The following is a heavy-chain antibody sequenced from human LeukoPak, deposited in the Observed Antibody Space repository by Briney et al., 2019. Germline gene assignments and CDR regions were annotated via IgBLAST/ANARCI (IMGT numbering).Heavy chain of an antibody. J-gene: IGHJ4*02. CDR3: ARGPNYYDSSGFHYRD. V-gene: IGHV1-2*02. CDR2: INPNSGDT. CDR1: GYTFTAYY. D-gene: IGHD3-22*01. Sequence: GASVKVSCKASGYTFTAYYMRWVRQAPGQGLEWMGWINPNSGDTKIAQKFQGRVTMTRDTSISTAYMELSSLRSDDTAVYYCARGPNYYDSSGFHYRDWGQGTLVTVSS.